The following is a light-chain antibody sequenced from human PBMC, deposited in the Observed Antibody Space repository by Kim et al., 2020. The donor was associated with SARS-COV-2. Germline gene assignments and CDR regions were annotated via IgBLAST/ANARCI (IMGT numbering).Light chain of an antibody. J-gene: IGLJ2*01. CDR3: QVWHSSSDHVV. V-gene: IGLV3-21*04. CDR2: YDS. CDR1: NIGSET. Sequence: SYELTQPPSVSVAPGQTARITCGADNIGSETVHWYQQRPGQAPVLVIYYDSDRPSGFHERFSGSNSGNTATLTISRVEAGDEAAYYCQVWHSSSDHVVFGGRTQLTVL.